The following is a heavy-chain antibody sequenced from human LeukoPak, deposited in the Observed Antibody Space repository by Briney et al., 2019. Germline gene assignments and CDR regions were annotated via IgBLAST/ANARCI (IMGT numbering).Heavy chain of an antibody. CDR3: ARRSTVITIGSDTFDI. CDR2: IYPGDSDT. D-gene: IGHD4-17*01. V-gene: IGHV5-51*01. CDR1: GYSFSSAW. Sequence: LGESLKISCKVSGYSFSSAWIAWVRQMPGKGLEWMGIIYPGDSDTRYSPSFQGQVTISADKSISTAYLQWSSLKASDTAMYYCARRSTVITIGSDTFDIWGQGTVVTVSS. J-gene: IGHJ3*02.